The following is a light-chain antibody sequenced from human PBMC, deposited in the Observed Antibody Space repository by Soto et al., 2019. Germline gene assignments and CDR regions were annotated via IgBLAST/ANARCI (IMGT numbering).Light chain of an antibody. V-gene: IGLV3-1*01. Sequence: SYELTQPPSVSVSPGQTASITCSGANLGDRYACWYQQKPGQSPVLVIYLDTKRPSGIPERFSGSNSGNTDTLTISGTQAMDEADYYCQAWDDTSGVVFGGGTKLTVL. J-gene: IGLJ2*01. CDR1: NLGDRY. CDR3: QAWDDTSGVV. CDR2: LDT.